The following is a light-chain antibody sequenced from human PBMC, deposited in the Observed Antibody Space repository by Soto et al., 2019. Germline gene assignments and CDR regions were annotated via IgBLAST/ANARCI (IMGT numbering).Light chain of an antibody. J-gene: IGLJ3*02. Sequence: QLVLTQSSSASASLGSSVKLTCTLSSGHSSYIIAWHQQQPGKAPRYLMKLEGSGSYNKGSGVPDRCSGSSSGADRYLTISNLQFEDEADYYCETWDSNTHTVFGGGTTLTVL. CDR1: SGHSSYI. V-gene: IGLV4-60*02. CDR3: ETWDSNTHTV. CDR2: LEGSGSY.